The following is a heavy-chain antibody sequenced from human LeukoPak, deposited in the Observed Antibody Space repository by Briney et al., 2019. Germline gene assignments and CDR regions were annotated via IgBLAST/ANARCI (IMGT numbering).Heavy chain of an antibody. CDR2: ISSDGNNK. Sequence: PGGSLRLSCVASGFTFSSYAMYWVRQAPGKGLQWVAVISSDGNNKFYEDSVKGRFTISRDNSKNTLDLQMNSLRAEDTAVYYCARVGERLIAAADLEYFQHWGQGTLVTVSS. D-gene: IGHD6-13*01. CDR1: GFTFSSYA. J-gene: IGHJ1*01. CDR3: ARVGERLIAAADLEYFQH. V-gene: IGHV3-30*07.